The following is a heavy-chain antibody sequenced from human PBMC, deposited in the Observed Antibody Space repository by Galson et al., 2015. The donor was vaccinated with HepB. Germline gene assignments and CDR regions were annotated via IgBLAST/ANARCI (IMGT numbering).Heavy chain of an antibody. CDR2: IIAYNGNT. V-gene: IGHV1-18*01. Sequence: SVKVSCKASGYTFTSYGISWVRQAPGQGLEWMGWIIAYNGNTNYAQKLQGRVTMTTDTSTNTAYMELRSLRSDDTAVYYCARDSDYSTYDYGMDVWGQGTTVTVSS. CDR3: ARDSDYSTYDYGMDV. J-gene: IGHJ6*02. D-gene: IGHD4-11*01. CDR1: GYTFTSYG.